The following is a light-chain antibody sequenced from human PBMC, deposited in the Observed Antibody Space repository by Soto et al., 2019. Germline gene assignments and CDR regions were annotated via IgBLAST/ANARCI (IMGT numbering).Light chain of an antibody. J-gene: IGKJ5*01. Sequence: DIQMTQSPSSLFAFVGDRGTITCQATQDINIYLNWYQQKQGKAPNXMIYDASNLEIGVPSRFSGSGSGTHCTFTISSLQTEDIGTYYCQQYDILPITFGRGTRLEIK. V-gene: IGKV1-33*01. CDR2: DAS. CDR1: QDINIY. CDR3: QQYDILPIT.